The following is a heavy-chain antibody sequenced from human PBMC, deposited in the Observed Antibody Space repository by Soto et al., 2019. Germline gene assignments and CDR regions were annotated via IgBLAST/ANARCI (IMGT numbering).Heavy chain of an antibody. CDR2: ISAYNGNT. CDR3: ARVGGGGVLLWFGELGDYFDY. J-gene: IGHJ4*02. CDR1: GYTFTSYG. Sequence: ASVKVSCKASGYTFTSYGISWVRQAPGQGLEWMGWISAYNGNTNYAQKLQGRVTMTTDTSTSTAYMELRSLRSDDTAVYYCARVGGGGVLLWFGELGDYFDYWGQGSLVTVSS. V-gene: IGHV1-18*04. D-gene: IGHD3-10*01.